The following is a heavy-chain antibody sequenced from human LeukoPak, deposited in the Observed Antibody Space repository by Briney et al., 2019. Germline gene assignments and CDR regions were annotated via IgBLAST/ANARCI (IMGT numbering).Heavy chain of an antibody. CDR3: AKDFGDTAMAY. V-gene: IGHV3-30*18. Sequence: PGGSLRLSCAASGFTFSSYGMHWVRQAPGKGLEWVAVISYDGSNKYYADSVKGRFTISRDNSKNTLYLQMNSLRAEDTAVYYCAKDFGDTAMAYWGQGTLVTVSS. CDR1: GFTFSSYG. D-gene: IGHD5-18*01. CDR2: ISYDGSNK. J-gene: IGHJ4*02.